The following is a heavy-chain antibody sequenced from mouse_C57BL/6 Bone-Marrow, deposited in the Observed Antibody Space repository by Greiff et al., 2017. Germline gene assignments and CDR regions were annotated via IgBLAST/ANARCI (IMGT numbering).Heavy chain of an antibody. Sequence: VQLQQSGAELVKPGASVKISCKASGYTFTDYYINWVKQRPGQGLEWIGQIGPGSGSTYYNEKFKGKGTLTADKSSSTAYMQLSSLTSEDSAVYFCARSVNWSWLAYWGQVTLVTVSA. D-gene: IGHD4-1*01. CDR1: GYTFTDYY. V-gene: IGHV1-77*01. CDR3: ARSVNWSWLAY. J-gene: IGHJ3*01. CDR2: IGPGSGST.